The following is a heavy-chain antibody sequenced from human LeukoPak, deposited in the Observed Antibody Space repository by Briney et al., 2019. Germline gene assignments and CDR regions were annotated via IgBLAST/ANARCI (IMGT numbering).Heavy chain of an antibody. V-gene: IGHV3-30-3*01. CDR2: ISYDESNK. CDR1: GFTFSIYA. J-gene: IGHJ4*02. CDR3: PRDLLAVAGYFDY. Sequence: PGRSLRLSCAASGFTFSIYAMHWVRQAPGKVLEWVAVISYDESNKYYADSVKGRFTISRDNSKNTLYLQLNSLRAEDTAVYYCPRDLLAVAGYFDYWGQGTLVTVSS. D-gene: IGHD6-19*01.